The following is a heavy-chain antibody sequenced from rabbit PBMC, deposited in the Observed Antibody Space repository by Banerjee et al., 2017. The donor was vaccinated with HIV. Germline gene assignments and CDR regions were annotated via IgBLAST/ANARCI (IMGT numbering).Heavy chain of an antibody. CDR2: IYLGSSGST. V-gene: IGHV1S40*01. J-gene: IGHJ4*01. Sequence: QSLEESGGDLVKPGASLTLTCKASGIDFSSSYYMCWVRQAPGKGLEWIACIYLGSSGSTADASWAKGRFTISNTTSTTVTLQMTSLTAADTATYFCARGDDDYPTDFNLWGPGTLVTVS. D-gene: IGHD2-1*01. CDR1: GIDFSSSYY. CDR3: ARGDDDYPTDFNL.